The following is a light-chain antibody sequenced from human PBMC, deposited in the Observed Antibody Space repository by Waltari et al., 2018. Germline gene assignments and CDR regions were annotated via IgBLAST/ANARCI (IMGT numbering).Light chain of an antibody. CDR2: DNN. V-gene: IGLV1-40*01. Sequence: QSVLTQPPSMSGAPGQRVTISCTGSSSNIGAGYDLHWYQRLPGAAPQVIIYDNNNRPSGVPDRFSGSKSGTSATLAITGLQAEDEADYYCQSYDTSLNAVFGGGTKLTVL. CDR3: QSYDTSLNAV. CDR1: SSNIGAGYD. J-gene: IGLJ2*01.